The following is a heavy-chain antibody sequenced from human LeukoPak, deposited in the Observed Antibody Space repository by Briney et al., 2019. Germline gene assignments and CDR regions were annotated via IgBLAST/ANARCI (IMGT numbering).Heavy chain of an antibody. D-gene: IGHD5-18*01. J-gene: IGHJ4*02. Sequence: PSETLSLTCTVSGGSISSYYWSWIRQPPWKELEWIGYIYYSGSTNYNPSLKSRVTISVDTSKNQFSLKLSSVTAADTAVYYCAKGYSYGFLTTPYYFDYWGQGTLVTVSS. CDR2: IYYSGST. V-gene: IGHV4-59*01. CDR3: AKGYSYGFLTTPYYFDY. CDR1: GGSISSYY.